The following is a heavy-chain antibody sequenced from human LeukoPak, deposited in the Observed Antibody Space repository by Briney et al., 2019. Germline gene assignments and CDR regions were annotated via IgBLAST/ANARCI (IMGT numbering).Heavy chain of an antibody. CDR2: ISWNSGSI. D-gene: IGHD6-13*01. CDR1: GFTFDDYA. Sequence: GGSLRLSCAASGFTFDDYAMHWVRQAPGRGLEWVSGISWNSGSIGYADSVKGRFTISRDNAKNSLYLQMNSLRAEDTALYYCAKDSARYSSSWYVKGAFDIWGQGTMVTVSS. J-gene: IGHJ3*02. V-gene: IGHV3-9*01. CDR3: AKDSARYSSSWYVKGAFDI.